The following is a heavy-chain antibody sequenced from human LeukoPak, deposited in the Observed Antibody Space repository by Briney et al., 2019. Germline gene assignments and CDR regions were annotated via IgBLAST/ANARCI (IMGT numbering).Heavy chain of an antibody. CDR3: ARGLSAIVY. D-gene: IGHD2-15*01. Sequence: SETLSLTCAVSGGSFSGYYWTWIRQPPGKGLEWIGEINHSGSTNYNPFLKSRVTISVDTSKNQFPLKLSSVTAADTAVYYCARGLSAIVYWGQGTLVTVSS. CDR1: GGSFSGYY. CDR2: INHSGST. J-gene: IGHJ4*02. V-gene: IGHV4-34*01.